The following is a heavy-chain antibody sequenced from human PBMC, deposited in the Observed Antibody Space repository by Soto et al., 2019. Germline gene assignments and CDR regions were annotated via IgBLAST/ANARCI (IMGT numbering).Heavy chain of an antibody. J-gene: IGHJ3*02. CDR2: IDNSGST. CDR3: VSYYDSRGYYYAFDI. Sequence: SETLSLTCSVSGGSLSSGDNYWSWIRQPPGKGLEWIGYIDNSGSTDYNPSLKSRVTISLDTSKNQFSLKLSSVTAADTAVYYCVSYYDSRGYYYAFDIWGQGTMVTVSS. CDR1: GGSLSSGDNY. D-gene: IGHD3-22*01. V-gene: IGHV4-30-4*08.